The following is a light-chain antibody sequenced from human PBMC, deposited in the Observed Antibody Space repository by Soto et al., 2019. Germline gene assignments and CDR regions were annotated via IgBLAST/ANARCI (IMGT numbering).Light chain of an antibody. J-gene: IGLJ2*01. CDR2: EVT. V-gene: IGLV2-14*01. CDR1: SSDVGGYNY. Sequence: QSALTQPASVSGSPGQSITISCTGTSSDVGGYNYVSWYQQHPGKAPKLVIYEVTKRPSGVSNRFSGSKSGNTASLTISGLQAEDETDYYCSSYTSTNHVVFDGGTQLTVL. CDR3: SSYTSTNHVV.